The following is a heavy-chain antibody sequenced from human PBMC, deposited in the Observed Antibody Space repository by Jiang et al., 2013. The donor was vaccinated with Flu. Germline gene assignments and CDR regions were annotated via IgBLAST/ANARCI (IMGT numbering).Heavy chain of an antibody. J-gene: IGHJ4*02. Sequence: VQLVESGGGLVQPGGSLRLSCAASGFTFSSYPMSWVRQAPGKGLEWVSSVSGSGGSTYYADSVKGRFTISRDNSKNTLFLQMNSLRADDTAVYYCAQGGLYPYPSYDYWGQGTLVTVSS. CDR3: AQGGLYPYPSYDY. CDR2: VSGSGGST. CDR1: GFTFSSYP. V-gene: IGHV3-23*04. D-gene: IGHD2-2*02.